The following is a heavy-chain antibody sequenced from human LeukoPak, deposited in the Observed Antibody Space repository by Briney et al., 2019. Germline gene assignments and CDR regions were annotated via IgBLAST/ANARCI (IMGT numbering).Heavy chain of an antibody. Sequence: ASVKVSCKASGYTFTGYYMHWVRQAPGQGLEWMGWINPNSGGTNYAQKFQGRVTMTRDTSISTAYMELSRLRSDDTAVYYCARLRGSGSYFPFSFDPWGQGTLVTVSS. CDR2: INPNSGGT. J-gene: IGHJ5*02. CDR3: ARLRGSGSYFPFSFDP. CDR1: GYTFTGYY. D-gene: IGHD1-26*01. V-gene: IGHV1-2*02.